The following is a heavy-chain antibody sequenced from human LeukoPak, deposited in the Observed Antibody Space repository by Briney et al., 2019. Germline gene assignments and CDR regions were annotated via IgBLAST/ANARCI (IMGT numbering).Heavy chain of an antibody. CDR2: ISSSGSTI. J-gene: IGHJ4*02. D-gene: IGHD5-18*01. V-gene: IGHV3-48*03. CDR1: GFTFSSYE. Sequence: PGGSLRLSCAASGFTFSSYEMNWVRQAPGKGLEWVSYISSSGSTIYYADSVKGRFTISRDNAKNSLYLQMNSLRAEDTAVYYCARASMGYSYGYPLFDYWGQGTLVTVSS. CDR3: ARASMGYSYGYPLFDY.